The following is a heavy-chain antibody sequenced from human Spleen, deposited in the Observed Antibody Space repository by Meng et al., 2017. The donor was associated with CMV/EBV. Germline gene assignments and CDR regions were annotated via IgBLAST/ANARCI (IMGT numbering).Heavy chain of an antibody. CDR3: ASKMYYDFWSAYRGTEGVDPFNI. CDR2: ISPNNGAT. CDR1: GYTFTDYR. Sequence: ASVKVSCKASGYTFTDYRMHWVRQAPGQGLEWMGWISPNNGATNYAQKFQGRVTMTRDTSISTAYMELNRLTYDDTAMYYCASKMYYDFWSAYRGTEGVDPFNIWGQGTTVTVSS. D-gene: IGHD3-3*01. V-gene: IGHV1-2*02. J-gene: IGHJ6*02.